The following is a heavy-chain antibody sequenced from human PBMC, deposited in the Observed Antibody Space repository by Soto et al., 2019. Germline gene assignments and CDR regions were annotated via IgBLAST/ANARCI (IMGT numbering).Heavy chain of an antibody. J-gene: IGHJ3*02. CDR1: GDTFNSYA. Sequence: GASVKVSCKASGDTFNSYAIIWVRQAPGQGLEWMGGIIPMFGSANYAQRFQGRVTITADKSTKTAYMELSSLRFEDTAVYYCARGRLEANDFWSDIVAFDIWGLGTMVTVSS. D-gene: IGHD3-3*01. CDR2: IIPMFGSA. V-gene: IGHV1-69*06. CDR3: ARGRLEANDFWSDIVAFDI.